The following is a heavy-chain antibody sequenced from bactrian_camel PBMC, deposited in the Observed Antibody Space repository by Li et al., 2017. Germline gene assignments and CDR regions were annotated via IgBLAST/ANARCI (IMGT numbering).Heavy chain of an antibody. V-gene: IGHV3S53*01. CDR3: MADRTKNLETMIFGLVY. D-gene: IGHD4*01. CDR1: GRTPPPYC. CDR2: LTGDDIT. J-gene: IGHJ4*01. Sequence: VQLVESGGGSVQAGGSLTLSCSASGRTPPPYCMGWFRQAPQKGREGIATLTGDDITLYAESVKGRFTIFRDNAKNTLYLQMNSLEPEDTAMYYCMADRTKNLETMIFGLVYSGPGTQVTVS.